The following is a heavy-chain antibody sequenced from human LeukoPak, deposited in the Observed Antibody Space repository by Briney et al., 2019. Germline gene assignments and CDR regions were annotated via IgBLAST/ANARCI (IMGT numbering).Heavy chain of an antibody. CDR3: ARDGVTRGPSY. V-gene: IGHV1-46*01. J-gene: IGHJ4*02. D-gene: IGHD3-10*01. CDR2: INPSGGST. Sequence: ASVKVSCKASGYTFTGYYMHWVRQAPGQGLEWMGIINPSGGSTSYAQKFQGRVTMTRDMSTSTVYMELSSLRSEDTAVYYCARDGVTRGPSYWGQGTLVTVSS. CDR1: GYTFTGYY.